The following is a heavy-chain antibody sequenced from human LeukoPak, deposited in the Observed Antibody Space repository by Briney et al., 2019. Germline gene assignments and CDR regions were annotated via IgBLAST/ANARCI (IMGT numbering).Heavy chain of an antibody. Sequence: GGSLRLSCAASGFTVSSNYMSWVRQAPGKGLEWGSVIYSGGSTYYADSVEGRFTISRDNSKNTLYLQMNSLRAEDTAVYYCASFGAYSSGWLLDYWGQGTLVTVSS. J-gene: IGHJ4*02. CDR1: GFTVSSNY. CDR3: ASFGAYSSGWLLDY. V-gene: IGHV3-53*01. CDR2: IYSGGST. D-gene: IGHD6-19*01.